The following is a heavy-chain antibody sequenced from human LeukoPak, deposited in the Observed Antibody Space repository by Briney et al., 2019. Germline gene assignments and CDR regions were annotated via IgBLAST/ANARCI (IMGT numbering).Heavy chain of an antibody. V-gene: IGHV4-34*01. D-gene: IGHD1-26*01. Sequence: SETLSLTCAVYGGSFSGYYWSWIRQPPGKGLEWIGEINHSGSTNYNPSLKSRVTISVDTSKNQFSLKLSSVTAADTAVYYCANRKVGATPGGWFDPWGQGTLVTVSS. J-gene: IGHJ5*02. CDR2: INHSGST. CDR1: GGSFSGYY. CDR3: ANRKVGATPGGWFDP.